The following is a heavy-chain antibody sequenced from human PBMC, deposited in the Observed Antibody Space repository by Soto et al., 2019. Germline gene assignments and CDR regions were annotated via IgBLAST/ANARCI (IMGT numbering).Heavy chain of an antibody. CDR1: GFPFSRYT. CDR3: ARYDPIFGAIPRMDI. Sequence: EVQLVESGGSLVKPGGSLRLSCSASGFPFSRYTMYWVRQAPGKGLEWIASITTSSSRNVFYADSVKGRVTISRDNANNILYLQMHNLRVEDMAVYYCARYDPIFGAIPRMDIWGQGTTVTVSS. V-gene: IGHV3-21*02. J-gene: IGHJ6*02. D-gene: IGHD3-3*01. CDR2: ITTSSSRNV.